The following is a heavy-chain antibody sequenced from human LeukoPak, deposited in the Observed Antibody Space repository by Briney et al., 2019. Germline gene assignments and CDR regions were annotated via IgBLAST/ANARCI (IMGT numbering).Heavy chain of an antibody. Sequence: VASVKVSCKVSGYTLTELSMHWVRQAPGKGLEWMGGFDPEDGETIYAQKFQGRVTMTEDTSTDTAYMELSSLRSEDTAVYYCATNVRYYGSGSYTRKGANWFDPWGQGTLVTVSS. J-gene: IGHJ5*02. V-gene: IGHV1-24*01. D-gene: IGHD3-10*01. CDR3: ATNVRYYGSGSYTRKGANWFDP. CDR2: FDPEDGET. CDR1: GYTLTELS.